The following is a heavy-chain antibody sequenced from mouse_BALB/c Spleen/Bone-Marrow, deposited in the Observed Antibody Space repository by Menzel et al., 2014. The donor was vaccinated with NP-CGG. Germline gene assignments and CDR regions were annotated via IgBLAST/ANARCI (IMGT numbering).Heavy chain of an antibody. D-gene: IGHD1-3*01. J-gene: IGHJ4*01. CDR3: ARSGYSAMDY. Sequence: VQLQQSGAELVRPGSSVKISCKPSGYAFSSYWMNWVKQRPGRGPEWIGQIYPGDGDTNYNGKFKGKATLTADKSSSTAYMHLSSLTSEDSAVYFCARSGYSAMDYWGQGTSVTVSS. V-gene: IGHV1-80*01. CDR1: GYAFSSYW. CDR2: IYPGDGDT.